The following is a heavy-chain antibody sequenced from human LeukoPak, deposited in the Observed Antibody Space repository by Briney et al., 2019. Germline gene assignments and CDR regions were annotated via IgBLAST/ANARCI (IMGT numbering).Heavy chain of an antibody. CDR2: IIPIFGTA. D-gene: IGHD4-17*01. CDR1: GGTFSSYA. CDR3: ASELYGDYVDAFDI. V-gene: IGHV1-69*06. Sequence: SVKVSCMASGGTFSSYAISWVRQAPGQGLEWMGGIIPIFGTANYAQKFQGRVTITADKSTSTAYMELSSLRSEDTAVYYCASELYGDYVDAFDIWGQGTMVTVSS. J-gene: IGHJ3*02.